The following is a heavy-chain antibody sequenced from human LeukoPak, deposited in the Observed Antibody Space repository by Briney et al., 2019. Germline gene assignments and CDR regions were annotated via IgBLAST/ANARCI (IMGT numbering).Heavy chain of an antibody. Sequence: GGSLRLSCAASGFPLSSYAMSWVRQASGKGLEWVSATSSSDPGTYYADSVRGRFTISRDNSKNTLYLQLNSLRVEDAGVYYCTRQGFIAAAGTCDYWGQGTLVTVSS. V-gene: IGHV3-23*01. CDR2: TSSSDPGT. J-gene: IGHJ4*02. CDR1: GFPLSSYA. D-gene: IGHD6-13*01. CDR3: TRQGFIAAAGTCDY.